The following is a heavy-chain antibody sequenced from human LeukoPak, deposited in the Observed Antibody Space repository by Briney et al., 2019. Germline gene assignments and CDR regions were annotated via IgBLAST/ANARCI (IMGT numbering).Heavy chain of an antibody. CDR3: GRVYCSTTSCYDYYDYYMDV. CDR1: GFTFGSAA. D-gene: IGHD2-2*01. V-gene: IGHV3-20*04. Sequence: PGGSLRLSCVASGFTFGSAAMTWVRQAPGKGLEWVSGTNWDGASTGYADSVKGRFTISRDNVKNFLYLQMNSLRVEDTALYFCGRVYCSTTSCYDYYDYYMDVWGKGTTVTVSS. CDR2: TNWDGAST. J-gene: IGHJ6*03.